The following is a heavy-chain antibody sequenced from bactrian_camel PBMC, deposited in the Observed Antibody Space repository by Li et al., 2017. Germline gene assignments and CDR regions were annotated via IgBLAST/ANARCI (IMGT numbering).Heavy chain of an antibody. V-gene: IGHV3S60*01. D-gene: IGHD7*01. CDR1: GLQFDRYA. Sequence: HVQLVESGGGLVEAGGSLRLSCTASGLQFDRYAMGWFRQAPGKKREGISCITQNGAEKYYVDSVKGRFTISRDNAKNTLYLEMNSLKPEDSAMYYCVADYMDDPRTWRFGSNWGRGTQVTVS. CDR3: VADYMDDPRTWRFGSN. CDR2: ITQNGAEK. J-gene: IGHJ4*01.